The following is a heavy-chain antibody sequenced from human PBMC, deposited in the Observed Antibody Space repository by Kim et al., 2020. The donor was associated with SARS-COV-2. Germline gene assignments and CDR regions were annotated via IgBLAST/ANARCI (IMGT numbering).Heavy chain of an antibody. CDR2: IYSGGST. V-gene: IGHV3-53*01. J-gene: IGHJ2*01. Sequence: GWSLRLSCAASGFTVSSNYMSWVRQAPGKGLEWVSVIYSGGSTYYADSVKGRFTISRDNSKNTLYLKMNSLRAEDTAVYYCARSNYDILTGYYSPHWYFDLWGRGTLVTVSS. D-gene: IGHD3-9*01. CDR1: GFTVSSNY. CDR3: ARSNYDILTGYYSPHWYFDL.